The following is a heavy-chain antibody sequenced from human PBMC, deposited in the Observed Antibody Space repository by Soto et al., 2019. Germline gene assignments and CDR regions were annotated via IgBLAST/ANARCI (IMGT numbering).Heavy chain of an antibody. Sequence: PSETLSLTCTASGGSISSSSYYWGWIRQPPGKGLEWIGSIYYSGSTYYNPSLKSRVTISVDTSKNQFSLRLSSVTAADTAVYYCASGRDCGIAVVGKVVNWGQGALLTVSS. V-gene: IGHV4-39*01. CDR3: ASGRDCGIAVVGKVVN. CDR1: GGSISSSSYY. D-gene: IGHD6-19*01. CDR2: IYYSGST. J-gene: IGHJ4*02.